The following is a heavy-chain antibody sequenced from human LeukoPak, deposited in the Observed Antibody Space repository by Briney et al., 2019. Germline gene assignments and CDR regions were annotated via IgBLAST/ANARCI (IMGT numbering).Heavy chain of an antibody. Sequence: GGSLRLSCAASGFTFDDYAMHWVRQAPGKGLEWVSGISWNSGSIGYADSVKGRFTISRDNAKNSLYLQMNSLRAEDTALYYCAKEYNWNFGFDYWGQGALVTVSS. CDR3: AKEYNWNFGFDY. V-gene: IGHV3-9*01. D-gene: IGHD1-1*01. CDR1: GFTFDDYA. CDR2: ISWNSGSI. J-gene: IGHJ4*02.